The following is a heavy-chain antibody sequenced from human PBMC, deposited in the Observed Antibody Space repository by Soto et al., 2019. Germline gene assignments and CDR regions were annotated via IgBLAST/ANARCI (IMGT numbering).Heavy chain of an antibody. CDR3: AIGPSGTYSWFDP. J-gene: IGHJ5*02. V-gene: IGHV1-69*01. CDR1: GGTFSSYG. Sequence: QVPLVQSGAEVKKPGSSVKVSCKASGGTFSSYGINWVRQAPGQGLEWMAGIIPRFGTTNHAQKFKGRVTLTADESTTTAFMELRTLRSEDTAVYYCAIGPSGTYSWFDPWGQGTLVTVSS. D-gene: IGHD1-26*01. CDR2: IIPRFGTT.